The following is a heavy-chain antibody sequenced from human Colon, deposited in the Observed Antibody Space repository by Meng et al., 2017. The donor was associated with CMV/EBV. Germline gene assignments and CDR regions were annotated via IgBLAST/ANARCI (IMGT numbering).Heavy chain of an antibody. D-gene: IGHD3-10*01. CDR1: GASITSYY. CDR2: VYISGNT. J-gene: IGHJ4*02. CDR3: ARDSNLSGLAY. Sequence: QGQLRESGPGLLKPSETLSLTCTVSGASITSYYWSWIRQPAGKGLEWIGRVYISGNTNYNPSLKSRVTMSIDTSKNQLSLNIRSVTAADTAVYYCARDSNLSGLAYWGQGTLVTASS. V-gene: IGHV4-4*07.